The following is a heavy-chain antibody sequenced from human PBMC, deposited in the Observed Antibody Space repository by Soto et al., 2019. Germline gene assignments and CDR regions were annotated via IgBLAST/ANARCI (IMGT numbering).Heavy chain of an antibody. V-gene: IGHV1-18*01. J-gene: IGHJ6*02. CDR2: ISPYNDYT. Sequence: QVQLAQSANEVKKPGASVRVSCKAAGYTFIRYGIAWVRQAPGQGLEWMGWISPYNDYTVYAQKFQGRVSMTADTSTSTVYMNLRGLKSDDTAVYYCARGGYYDISWGKLSHYGLDVWGQGTSVSVSS. CDR3: ARGGYYDISWGKLSHYGLDV. CDR1: GYTFIRYG. D-gene: IGHD3-16*01.